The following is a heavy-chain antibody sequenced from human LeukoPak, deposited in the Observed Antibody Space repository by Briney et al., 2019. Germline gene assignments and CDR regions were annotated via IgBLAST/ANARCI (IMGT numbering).Heavy chain of an antibody. D-gene: IGHD2-15*01. Sequence: GGSLRLSRAASGFTFSHYAMHWIRQAPGKGLEYVSAISINGDYTYYANSVKGRFTISRDNSKNTLYLQMGGLRAEDMAVYYCARSTGYCSGGSCYSDYWGQGTLVTVSS. CDR1: GFTFSHYA. CDR3: ARSTGYCSGGSCYSDY. J-gene: IGHJ4*02. CDR2: ISINGDYT. V-gene: IGHV3-64*01.